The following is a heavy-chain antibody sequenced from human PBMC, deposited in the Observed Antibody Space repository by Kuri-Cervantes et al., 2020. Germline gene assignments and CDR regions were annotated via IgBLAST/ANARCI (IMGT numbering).Heavy chain of an antibody. CDR3: ASPSVATITLPYYYYGMDV. J-gene: IGHJ6*02. V-gene: IGHV3-53*01. CDR2: IYSGGST. D-gene: IGHD5-12*01. CDR1: GFTFSSYA. Sequence: ESLKISCAASGFTFSSYAMHWVRQAPGKGLEWVSVIYSGGSTYYADSVKGRFTISRDNSKNTLYLQMNSLRAEDTAVYYCASPSVATITLPYYYYGMDVWGQGTTVTVSS.